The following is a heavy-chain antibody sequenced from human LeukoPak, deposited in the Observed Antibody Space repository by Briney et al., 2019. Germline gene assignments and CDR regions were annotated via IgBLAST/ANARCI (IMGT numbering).Heavy chain of an antibody. Sequence: ASVKLSCKASGYTFTSYLMHWVRQAPGQGLEWMGWINPNSGGTNYAQKFQGRVTMTRDTSISTAYMELSRLRSDDTAVYYCARAVAGTAPFDYWGQGTLVTVSS. V-gene: IGHV1-2*02. D-gene: IGHD6-19*01. J-gene: IGHJ4*02. CDR1: GYTFTSYL. CDR3: ARAVAGTAPFDY. CDR2: INPNSGGT.